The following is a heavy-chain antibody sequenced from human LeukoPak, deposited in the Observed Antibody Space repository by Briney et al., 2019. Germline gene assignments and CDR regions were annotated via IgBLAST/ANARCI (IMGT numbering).Heavy chain of an antibody. D-gene: IGHD3-10*02. CDR2: ITGSGDST. CDR3: AELGITMIGGV. V-gene: IGHV3-23*01. Sequence: GGSLRLSCAASGFTFSTYAMSWVRQAPGKGLEWVSAITGSGDSTYYADSVRGRFTISRDNSKNSLYLQMNSLRAEDTAVYYCAELGITMIGGVWGKGTTVTISS. CDR1: GFTFSTYA. J-gene: IGHJ6*04.